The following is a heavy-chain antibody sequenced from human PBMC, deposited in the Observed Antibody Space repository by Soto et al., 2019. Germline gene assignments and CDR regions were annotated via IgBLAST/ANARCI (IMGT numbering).Heavy chain of an antibody. CDR1: GGSINSGDYY. CDR2: IYYSGST. CDR3: ARIGLTTALL. J-gene: IGHJ4*02. Sequence: QVQLQESGPGLVKPSQTLSLTCTVSGGSINSGDYYWSWIRQPPGKGLEWIGYIYYSGSTYYNPPLRSRVTISIDTSKNHFFLNLISVTAADTAVYYCARIGLTTALLWGQGTLVTVSS. V-gene: IGHV4-30-4*01. D-gene: IGHD4-17*01.